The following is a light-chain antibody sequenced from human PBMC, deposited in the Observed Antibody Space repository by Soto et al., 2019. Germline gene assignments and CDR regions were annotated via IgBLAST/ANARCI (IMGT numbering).Light chain of an antibody. CDR3: QHYGSSPFT. Sequence: EIVLTQSPGTLSLSPGERATLSCRASQSVSSNYLAWYQQKPGQAPRLLVYGASIRATGIPDRFSGSGSGTDVTLNISRVEPEDFAVYYCQHYGSSPFTFGPGTRVDIK. J-gene: IGKJ3*01. CDR1: QSVSSNY. CDR2: GAS. V-gene: IGKV3-20*01.